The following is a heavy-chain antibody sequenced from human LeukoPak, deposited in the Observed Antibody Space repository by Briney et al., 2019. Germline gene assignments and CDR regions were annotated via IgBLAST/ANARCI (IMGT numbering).Heavy chain of an antibody. V-gene: IGHV1-2*06. CDR1: GYTFIGYY. J-gene: IGHJ4*02. CDR2: INPNSGGA. Sequence: RVASVKVSCKASGYTFIGYYLHWVRQAPGQGPEWMGHINPNSGGADYAQKFQGKVTMTRDTSISTAYMELSSLRSEDTAVYYCAGVVGVTGYLYWGQGTLVTVSS. CDR3: AGVVGVTGYLY. D-gene: IGHD3-9*01.